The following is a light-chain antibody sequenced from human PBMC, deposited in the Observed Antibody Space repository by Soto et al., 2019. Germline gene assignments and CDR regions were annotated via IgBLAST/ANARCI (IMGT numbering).Light chain of an antibody. Sequence: QSVLTQPRSVSGSPGQSVTISCTGTSSDAGGYNYVSWYQQHPGKAPKLMIYDVSKRPSGVPDRFSGSKSGNTASLTISGLQAEDEADYYCCSYAGSYVFGGGTKVTVL. V-gene: IGLV2-11*01. CDR3: CSYAGSYV. CDR1: SSDAGGYNY. CDR2: DVS. J-gene: IGLJ2*01.